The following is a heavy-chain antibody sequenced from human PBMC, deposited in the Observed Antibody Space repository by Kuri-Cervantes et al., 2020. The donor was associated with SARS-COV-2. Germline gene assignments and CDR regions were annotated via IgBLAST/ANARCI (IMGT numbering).Heavy chain of an antibody. D-gene: IGHD1-1*01. CDR1: GFTFSSYG. CDR3: AKDSLLEVKFDY. J-gene: IGHJ4*02. Sequence: GGSLRLSCAASGFTFSSYGVHWVRQAPGKGLEWVAFIRYDGSNKYYADSVKGRFTISRDNSKNTLYLQMNSLRAEDTAVYYCAKDSLLEVKFDYWGQGTLVTVSS. CDR2: IRYDGSNK. V-gene: IGHV3-30*02.